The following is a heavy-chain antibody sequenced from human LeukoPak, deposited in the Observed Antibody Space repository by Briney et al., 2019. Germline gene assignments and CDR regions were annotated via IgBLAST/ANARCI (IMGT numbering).Heavy chain of an antibody. CDR3: ARDSEGGSGWFDP. J-gene: IGHJ5*02. D-gene: IGHD3-16*01. CDR1: GYTFTSYD. V-gene: IGHV1-8*01. CDR2: MNPNSGNT. Sequence: VASVKVSCKASGYTFTSYDINWVRQATGQGLEWMGWMNPNSGNTGYAQKFQGRVTITRDTSINTAYMELSSLRSEDTAVYYCARDSEGGSGWFDPWGQGTLVTVSS.